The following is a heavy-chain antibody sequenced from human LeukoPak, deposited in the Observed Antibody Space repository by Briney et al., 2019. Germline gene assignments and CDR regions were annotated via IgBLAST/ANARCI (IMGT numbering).Heavy chain of an antibody. V-gene: IGHV3-30*18. D-gene: IGHD6-13*01. Sequence: GGSLRLSCAASGFTFSSYGMHWVRQAPGRGLEWVAVISYDGSNKYYADSVKGRFTISRDNSKNTLYLQMNSLRAEDTAVYYCAKRMWQQLFTFDYWGQGTLVTVSS. J-gene: IGHJ4*02. CDR2: ISYDGSNK. CDR1: GFTFSSYG. CDR3: AKRMWQQLFTFDY.